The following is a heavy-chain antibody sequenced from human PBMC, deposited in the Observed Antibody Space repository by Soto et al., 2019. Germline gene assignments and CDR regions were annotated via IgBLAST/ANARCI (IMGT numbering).Heavy chain of an antibody. J-gene: IGHJ4*02. Sequence: PGGSLRLSCATSGFTFSDRYIDWVRQAPGKGLEWVGRARNKLNSYSTEYAASVKGRFTISRDDSKNSLYLQMNSLRSEDSGVYFCASSGSYRPFDYWAQGALVTVSS. CDR2: ARNKLNSYST. D-gene: IGHD1-26*01. CDR3: ASSGSYRPFDY. CDR1: GFTFSDRY. V-gene: IGHV3-72*01.